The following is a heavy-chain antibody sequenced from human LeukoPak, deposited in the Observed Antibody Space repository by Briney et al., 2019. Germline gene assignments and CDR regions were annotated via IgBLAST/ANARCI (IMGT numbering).Heavy chain of an antibody. CDR2: ISSSSSYI. CDR1: GFTFSSYS. D-gene: IGHD2-2*01. J-gene: IGHJ4*02. V-gene: IGHV3-21*01. Sequence: PGGSLRLSCAASGFTFSSYSMNWVRQAPGKGLEWVSSISSSSSYIYYADSVKGRFTIPRDNAKNSLYLQMNSLRAEDTAVYYCATAPTSKGFYFDYWGQGTLVTVSS. CDR3: ATAPTSKGFYFDY.